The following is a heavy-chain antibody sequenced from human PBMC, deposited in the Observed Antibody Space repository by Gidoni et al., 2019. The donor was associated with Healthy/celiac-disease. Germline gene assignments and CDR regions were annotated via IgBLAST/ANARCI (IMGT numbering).Heavy chain of an antibody. V-gene: IGHV3-13*01. Sequence: EVQLVESGGGLVQPGGSLRLPCAASGFTLSSYDMHWVRQATGKGLEWVSAIGTAGDTYYPGSVKGRFTISRENAKNSLYLQMNSLRAGDTAVYYCARAWKSGSYLYYYYGMDVWGQGTTVTVSS. J-gene: IGHJ6*02. CDR3: ARAWKSGSYLYYYYGMDV. CDR1: GFTLSSYD. D-gene: IGHD1-26*01. CDR2: IGTAGDT.